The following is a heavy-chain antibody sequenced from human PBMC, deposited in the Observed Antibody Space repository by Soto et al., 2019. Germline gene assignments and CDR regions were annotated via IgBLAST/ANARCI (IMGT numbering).Heavy chain of an antibody. V-gene: IGHV3-30-3*01. J-gene: IGHJ6*02. CDR1: GFTFSSYA. CDR3: ARDYVWGSYRQPGGMDV. D-gene: IGHD3-16*02. CDR2: ISYDGSNK. Sequence: QVQLVESGGGVVQPGRSLRLSCAASGFTFSSYAMHWVRQAPGKGLEWVAVISYDGSNKYYADSVKGRFTISRDNSKNTLYLQMNSLRDEDTAVYYCARDYVWGSYRQPGGMDVWGQGTTVTVSS.